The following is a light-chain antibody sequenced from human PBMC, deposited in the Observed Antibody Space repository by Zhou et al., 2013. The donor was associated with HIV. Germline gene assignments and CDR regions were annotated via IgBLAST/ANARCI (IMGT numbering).Light chain of an antibody. CDR1: QSVQKH. Sequence: EIVMTQSPATLSLSPGERATLSCRASQSVQKHLAWYQQKPGQAPRLLIYDASNRATGIPARFSGSGSGTDFTLTISRLEPEDSAVYYCQQRTNWAPPFGGGTRVEI. CDR3: QQRTNWAPP. CDR2: DAS. J-gene: IGKJ4*01. V-gene: IGKV3-11*01.